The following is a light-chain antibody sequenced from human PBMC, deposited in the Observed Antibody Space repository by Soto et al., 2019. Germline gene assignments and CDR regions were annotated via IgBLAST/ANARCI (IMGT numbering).Light chain of an antibody. CDR3: HQYGSSPT. J-gene: IGKJ5*01. CDR2: DAS. Sequence: EIVLTQSPAILSVSPGERATLSCRASQSISRSLAWYQQKPGQAPRLLISDASTRATGIPARFSGSGSGTEFTLTISRLEPEDFAVYYCHQYGSSPTFGQGTRLENK. V-gene: IGKV3-20*01. CDR1: QSISRS.